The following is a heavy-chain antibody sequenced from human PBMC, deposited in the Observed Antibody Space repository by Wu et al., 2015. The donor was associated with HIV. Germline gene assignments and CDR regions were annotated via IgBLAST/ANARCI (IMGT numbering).Heavy chain of an antibody. CDR3: ARVQFDPDYYTYFDL. CDR1: YILTSNP. CDR2: MNPSNGHI. J-gene: IGHJ2*01. D-gene: IGHD4/OR15-4a*01. V-gene: IGHV1-18*01. Sequence: LVQSGPEAKRPGASVKVSCKASYILTSNPIGWVRQAPGQRLEWMGWMNPSNGHIQPAQKFRDRIHMSTDNSAHTAYMELRSLTSDDTAIYFCARVQFDPDYYTYFDLWGQGTLVIVSS.